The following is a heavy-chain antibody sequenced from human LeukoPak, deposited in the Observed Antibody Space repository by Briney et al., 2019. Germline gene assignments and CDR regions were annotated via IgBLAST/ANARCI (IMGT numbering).Heavy chain of an antibody. D-gene: IGHD3-22*01. CDR2: ISISSSYI. Sequence: PGGSLRLSCAASGFTFSRYSMNWVRQAPGKGLEWVSSISISSSYIYYADSVKGRFTISRDNSKNTLYLQMNSLRAEDTAVYYCAKPIISYYYDSSGLVDWGQGALVTVSS. V-gene: IGHV3-21*04. J-gene: IGHJ4*02. CDR1: GFTFSRYS. CDR3: AKPIISYYYDSSGLVD.